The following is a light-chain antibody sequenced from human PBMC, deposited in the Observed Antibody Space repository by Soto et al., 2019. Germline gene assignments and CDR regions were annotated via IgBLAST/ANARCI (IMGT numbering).Light chain of an antibody. CDR1: QGISNY. Sequence: DIQMTQSPSSLSASVGDTVTITCRASQGISNYLAWYQQKPGQVPNLLIYAASTLQSGVPSRFSGSGSGTDFTLTISSLRPEDVATYYCQKYNNAPRMFGQGTKVEI. J-gene: IGKJ1*01. V-gene: IGKV1-27*01. CDR3: QKYNNAPRM. CDR2: AAS.